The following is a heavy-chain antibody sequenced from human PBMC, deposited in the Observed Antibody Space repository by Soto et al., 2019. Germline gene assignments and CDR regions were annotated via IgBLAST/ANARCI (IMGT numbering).Heavy chain of an antibody. D-gene: IGHD2-21*02. CDR2: IYYSGST. J-gene: IGHJ1*01. Sequence: SETLSLTCTVSGGSISSGGYYWSWIRQHPGKGLEWIGYIYYSGSTYYNPSLKSRVTISVDTSKNQFSLKLSSVTAADTAVYYCARVVVVVTASAEYFQHWGQGTLVTVSS. CDR3: ARVVVVVTASAEYFQH. CDR1: GGSISSGGYY. V-gene: IGHV4-31*03.